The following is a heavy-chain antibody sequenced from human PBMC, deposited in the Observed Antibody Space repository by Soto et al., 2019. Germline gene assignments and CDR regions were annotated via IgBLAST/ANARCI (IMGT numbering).Heavy chain of an antibody. CDR1: GFTFSSFW. CDR2: VKEDGSQK. D-gene: IGHD3-10*02. CDR3: VSDYVGF. V-gene: IGHV3-7*01. J-gene: IGHJ4*02. Sequence: EVHLVETGGDLVQPGGSLRLSCAASGFTFSSFWMSWVRQAPGKGLEWVASVKEDGSQKYYLDSVKGRFTISRDNSRNSLYLKMNSLRAEDTAVYSCVSDYVGFWGQGTLVTVSA.